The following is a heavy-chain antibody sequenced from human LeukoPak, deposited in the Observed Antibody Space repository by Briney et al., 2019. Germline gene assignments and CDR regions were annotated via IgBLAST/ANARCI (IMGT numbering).Heavy chain of an antibody. CDR1: RGTFSSYA. Sequence: SVKVSCKASRGTFSSYAISWVRLAPGQGLEWMGGIIPISNTANYAQKFQGRVTITADESTSTACMELSSLRFEDTAVYYCARWAGYSSGWYWGPFDYWGQGTLLTVSS. J-gene: IGHJ4*02. CDR2: IIPISNTA. D-gene: IGHD6-19*01. CDR3: ARWAGYSSGWYWGPFDY. V-gene: IGHV1-69*13.